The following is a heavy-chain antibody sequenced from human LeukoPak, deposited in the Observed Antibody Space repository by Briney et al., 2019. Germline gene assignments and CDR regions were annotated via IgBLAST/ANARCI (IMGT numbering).Heavy chain of an antibody. Sequence: SSETLSLTCTVSGGSISSSSCYWGWIRQPPGKGLEWIGTMYYSGSTYYSPSLRSRVTISVDTSKNQFSLKLSSVTAADTAVYYCARHLPYYDSSGYSLDYWGQGTLVTVSS. CDR3: ARHLPYYDSSGYSLDY. CDR1: GGSISSSSCY. J-gene: IGHJ4*02. V-gene: IGHV4-39*01. CDR2: MYYSGST. D-gene: IGHD3-22*01.